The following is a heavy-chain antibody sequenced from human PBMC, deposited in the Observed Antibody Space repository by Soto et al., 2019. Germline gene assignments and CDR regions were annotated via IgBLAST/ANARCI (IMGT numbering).Heavy chain of an antibody. D-gene: IGHD4-4*01. CDR3: AREYDYTMAV. CDR1: GFTFRDYY. V-gene: IGHV3-11*05. CDR2: IDSSTKYT. Sequence: QVQLVESGGGLVRPGGSLRLSCEASGFTFRDYYMTWFRQAPGKGLEWLSYIDSSTKYTNYADSVKGRFTISRDNAKNSLYLQMNSLRADDTAVYYCAREYDYTMAVWGQGPMVTVS. J-gene: IGHJ6*02.